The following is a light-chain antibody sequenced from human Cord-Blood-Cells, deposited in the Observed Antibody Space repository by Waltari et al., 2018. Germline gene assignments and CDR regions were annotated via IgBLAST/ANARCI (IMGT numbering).Light chain of an antibody. CDR1: RSAVGGYNY. CDR3: SSYTSSSTWV. CDR2: DVS. V-gene: IGLV2-14*01. J-gene: IGLJ3*02. Sequence: QSALTQPASVSGSPGQSLPISRPGTRSAVGGYNYVSWYQQHPGKAPQLMIYDVSNRPSGVSNRFSGSKSGNTASLTISWLQAEDEADYYCSSYTSSSTWVFGGGTKLTVL.